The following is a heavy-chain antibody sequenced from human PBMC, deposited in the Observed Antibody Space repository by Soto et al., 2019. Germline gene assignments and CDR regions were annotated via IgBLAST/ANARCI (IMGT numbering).Heavy chain of an antibody. CDR1: GGSFSGYY. D-gene: IGHD3-3*01. CDR2: INHSGST. V-gene: IGHV4-34*01. CDR3: ARGHCEAVRFLGGFDP. Sequence: PSETLSLTCAVYGGSFSGYYWSWIRQPPGKGLEWSGEINHSGSTNYNPSLKSRVTISVDTSKNQFSLKLSSVTAADTAVYYCARGHCEAVRFLGGFDPWGHGTLVTVSS. J-gene: IGHJ5*02.